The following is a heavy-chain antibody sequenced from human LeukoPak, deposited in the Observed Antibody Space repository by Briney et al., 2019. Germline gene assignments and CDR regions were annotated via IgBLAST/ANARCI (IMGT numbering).Heavy chain of an antibody. J-gene: IGHJ5*02. CDR3: ARGLRPPPPASGPVNWFDP. CDR1: TYTFTDYY. V-gene: IGHV1-2*02. D-gene: IGHD3-10*01. CDR2: INPNTGDS. Sequence: GASVKVSCKASTYTFTDYYMHWVRQAPGQGLEWMGWINPNTGDSSFAQKFQGRVTMTRDTSISTAYMELSSLRSEDTAVYYCARGLRPPPPASGPVNWFDPWGQGTLVTVSS.